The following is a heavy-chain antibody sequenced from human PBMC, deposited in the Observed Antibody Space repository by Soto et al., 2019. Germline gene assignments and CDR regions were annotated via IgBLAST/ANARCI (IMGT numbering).Heavy chain of an antibody. CDR2: INHSGST. Sequence: PSETLSLTCAVYGVSFSGYSWTWIRQPPGTGLEWIGEINHSGSTNYNPSLKSRVTISVDTSKNQFSLKLTSVTAADTAVYYCGRDQSGTGYYVDWFDPWGQGTLVTVS. CDR3: GRDQSGTGYYVDWFDP. V-gene: IGHV4-34*01. J-gene: IGHJ5*02. CDR1: GVSFSGYS. D-gene: IGHD3-10*02.